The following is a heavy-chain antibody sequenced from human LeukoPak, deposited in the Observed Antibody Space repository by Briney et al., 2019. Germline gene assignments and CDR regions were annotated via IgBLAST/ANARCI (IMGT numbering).Heavy chain of an antibody. J-gene: IGHJ4*02. V-gene: IGHV1-2*02. CDR2: INPNSGGT. D-gene: IGHD3-10*01. Sequence: ASVKASCKASGYTFTGYYMHWVRQAPGQGLEWMGWINPNSGGTNYAQKFQGRVTMTRDTSISTAYMELSRLRSDDTAVYYCASNVLLWFGELIDYWGQGTLVTVSS. CDR3: ASNVLLWFGELIDY. CDR1: GYTFTGYY.